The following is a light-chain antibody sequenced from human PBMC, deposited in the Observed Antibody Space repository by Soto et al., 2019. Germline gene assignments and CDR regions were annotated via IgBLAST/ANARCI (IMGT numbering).Light chain of an antibody. CDR3: AAWDDNLKGWV. V-gene: IGLV1-44*01. Sequence: QSVLTQPPSASATPGQRVTISCSGSNSNVGKTPVHWYQQVPGTAPKLLISNNDQRPSGVPDRFSGSKSGDSASLAVSGLXSDDEADYYCAAWDDNLKGWVFGGGTQLTVL. CDR2: NND. CDR1: NSNVGKTP. J-gene: IGLJ3*02.